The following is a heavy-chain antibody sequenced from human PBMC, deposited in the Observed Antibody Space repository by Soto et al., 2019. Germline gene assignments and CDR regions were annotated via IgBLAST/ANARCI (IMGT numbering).Heavy chain of an antibody. V-gene: IGHV4-34*01. J-gene: IGHJ6*03. D-gene: IGHD1-7*01. Sequence: PSETLSLTCAVYGGSFSGYYWSWIRQPPGKGLEWIGEINHSGSTNYNPSLKSRVTISVDTSKNQFSLKLSSVTAADTAVYYCARGTGTTSLHYYYMAVWGKGTTVTVSS. CDR3: ARGTGTTSLHYYYMAV. CDR2: INHSGST. CDR1: GGSFSGYY.